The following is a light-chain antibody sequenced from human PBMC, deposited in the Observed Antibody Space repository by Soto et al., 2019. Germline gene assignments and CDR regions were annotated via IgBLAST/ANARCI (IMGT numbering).Light chain of an antibody. Sequence: QSVLTQPPSVSGAPGQRVTISCTGSSSNIGADYDVHWYQQLPGSAPNLIIYSNTNRPSGLPDRFSGSKSGTSASLAITVLPAEDEDYYYGLSVDSSLSLVFGGGTKLTVL. CDR1: SSNIGADYD. J-gene: IGLJ2*01. V-gene: IGLV1-40*01. CDR2: SNT. CDR3: LSVDSSLSLV.